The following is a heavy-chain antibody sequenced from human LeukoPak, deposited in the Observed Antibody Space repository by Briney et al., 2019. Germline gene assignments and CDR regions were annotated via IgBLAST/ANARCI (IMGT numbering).Heavy chain of an antibody. V-gene: IGHV3-30-3*01. CDR1: GFTFSSYA. Sequence: GGSLRLSCAASGFTFSSYAMHWVRQAPGKGLEWVAVISYDGSNKYYADSVKGRFTISRDNSKNTLYLQTNSPRAEDTAVYYCAREGLWSGYLGAFDIWGQGTMVTVSS. CDR3: AREGLWSGYLGAFDI. J-gene: IGHJ3*02. D-gene: IGHD3-3*01. CDR2: ISYDGSNK.